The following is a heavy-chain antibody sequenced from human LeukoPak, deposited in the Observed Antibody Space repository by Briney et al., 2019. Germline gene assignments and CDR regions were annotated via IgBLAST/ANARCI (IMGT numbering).Heavy chain of an antibody. CDR2: INSDGSST. J-gene: IGHJ6*03. CDR3: ARRGIVAMAHYYYYYMDV. CDR1: GFTFSSYW. D-gene: IGHD5-18*01. V-gene: IGHV3-74*01. Sequence: PGGSLRLFCAVSGFTFSSYWMHWVRQAPGKGLVWVSRINSDGSSTFYADSVKGRFTISRDNAKNMLYLQMNSLRAEDTAVYYCARRGIVAMAHYYYYYMDVWGKGTTVTISS.